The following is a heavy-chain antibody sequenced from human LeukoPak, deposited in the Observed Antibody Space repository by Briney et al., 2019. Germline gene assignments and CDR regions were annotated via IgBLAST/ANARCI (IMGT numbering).Heavy chain of an antibody. D-gene: IGHD2-21*01. J-gene: IGHJ4*02. CDR1: GGSISSYY. Sequence: PSETLSLTCTVSGGSISSYYWSWIRQPAGKGLEWIGRIYTSGSTNSNPSLKSRVTMSVDTSKNQFSLNLSSVAAADTAVYYCAIGPYCGGDCYFDDWGQGTLVTVSS. V-gene: IGHV4-4*07. CDR3: AIGPYCGGDCYFDD. CDR2: IYTSGST.